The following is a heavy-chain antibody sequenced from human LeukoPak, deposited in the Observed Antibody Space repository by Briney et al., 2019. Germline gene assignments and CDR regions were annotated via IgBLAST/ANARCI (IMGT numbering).Heavy chain of an antibody. D-gene: IGHD1-26*01. V-gene: IGHV3-7*04. CDR1: GFTFSSYW. CDR3: ARDLGYYRADY. Sequence: GGALRLSCAAAGFTFSSYWMSWVRQAPGKGREWVANIKGDGSDNHYVDSVRGRFTISRDNAKNSLYLQMNSLRAEDTAVYYCARDLGYYRADYWGQGTLVTVSS. J-gene: IGHJ4*02. CDR2: IKGDGSDN.